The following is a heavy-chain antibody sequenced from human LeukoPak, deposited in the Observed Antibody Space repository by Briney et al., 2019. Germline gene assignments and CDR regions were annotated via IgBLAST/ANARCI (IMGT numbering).Heavy chain of an antibody. J-gene: IGHJ4*02. D-gene: IGHD6-19*01. CDR1: GGSFSGYY. CDR3: ARGRAVDY. CDR2: INHSGST. V-gene: IGHV4-34*01. Sequence: SETLSLTCAVYGGSFSGYYWSWIRQPPGKGLEWIGEINHSGSTNYNPSLKSRVTISVDTSKNQFSLKLSSVTAADTAVYYCARGRAVDYWGQGTLVTVSS.